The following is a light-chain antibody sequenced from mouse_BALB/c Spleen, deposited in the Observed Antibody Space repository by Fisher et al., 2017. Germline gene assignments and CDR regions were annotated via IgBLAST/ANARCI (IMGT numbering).Light chain of an antibody. Sequence: IVLTQTPAILSASPGEKVTMTCRASSSVSYMHWYQQKSGTSPKRWIYDTSKLASGVPVRFSGSGSGTSYSLTISSMEAEDAATYYCQQWSSYPFTFGSGTKLEIK. V-gene: IGKV4-59*01. CDR3: QQWSSYPFT. J-gene: IGKJ4*01. CDR2: DTS. CDR1: SSVSY.